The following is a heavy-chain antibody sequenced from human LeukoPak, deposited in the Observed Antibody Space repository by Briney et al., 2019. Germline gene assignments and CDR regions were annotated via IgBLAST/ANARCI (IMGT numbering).Heavy chain of an antibody. CDR2: IKSKTDGGTT. CDR3: TSAPDGYNSRYFDY. J-gene: IGHJ4*02. Sequence: GGSLRLSCAASGFTFSNAWMSWVRQAPGKGLEWVGRIKSKTDGGTTDYAAPVKGRFTISRDDSKNTLYLQMNSLKTEDTAVYYCTSAPDGYNSRYFDYWGQGTLVTVSS. V-gene: IGHV3-15*01. D-gene: IGHD5-24*01. CDR1: GFTFSNAW.